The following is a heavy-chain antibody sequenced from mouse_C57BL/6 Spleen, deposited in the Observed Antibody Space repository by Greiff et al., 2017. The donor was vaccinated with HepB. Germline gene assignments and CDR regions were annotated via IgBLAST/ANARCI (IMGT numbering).Heavy chain of an antibody. CDR3: AREGGYYPAMDY. CDR2: IYPRSGNT. V-gene: IGHV1-81*01. D-gene: IGHD2-3*01. CDR1: GYTFTSYG. J-gene: IGHJ4*01. Sequence: VKLQESGAELARPGASVKLSCKASGYTFTSYGISWVKQRTGQGLEWIGEIYPRSGNTYYNEKFKGKATLTADKSSSTAYMELRSLTSEDSAVYFCAREGGYYPAMDYWGQGTSVTVSS.